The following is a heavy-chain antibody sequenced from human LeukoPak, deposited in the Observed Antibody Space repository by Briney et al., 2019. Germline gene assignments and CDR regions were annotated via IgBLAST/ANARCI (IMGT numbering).Heavy chain of an antibody. V-gene: IGHV4-31*03. Sequence: SQTLSLTCTVSGGSISSGGYYWRWIRQHPGKGLEWIGYIYYSGSTYYHPSLKSRFTISVDTSKNQFSLKLSSVTAADTAVYYCARSSSTPYYFDYWGQGTLVTVSS. CDR2: IYYSGST. CDR3: ARSSSTPYYFDY. D-gene: IGHD6-13*01. J-gene: IGHJ4*02. CDR1: GGSISSGGYY.